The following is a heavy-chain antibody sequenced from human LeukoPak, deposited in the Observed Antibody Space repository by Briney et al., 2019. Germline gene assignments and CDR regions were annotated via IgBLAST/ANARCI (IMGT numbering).Heavy chain of an antibody. D-gene: IGHD3-22*01. CDR1: GGSFSGYY. CDR2: INHNGST. CDR3: ASLGNHYITMIVEDFDY. V-gene: IGHV4-34*01. J-gene: IGHJ4*02. Sequence: SETLSLTCAVYGGSFSGYYWSWIRQPPGKGLEWIGEINHNGSTNYNPSLKSRVTISVDTSKNQFSLKLSSVTAADTAVYYCASLGNHYITMIVEDFDYWGQGTLVTVSS.